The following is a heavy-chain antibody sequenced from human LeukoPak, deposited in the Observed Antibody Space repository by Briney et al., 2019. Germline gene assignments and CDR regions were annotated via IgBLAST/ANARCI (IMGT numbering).Heavy chain of an antibody. Sequence: GASVKVSCKASGYTFTGYYMHWVRQAPGQGLEWMGWINPNSGGTNYAQKFQGRVTMTRDTSISTAYMELSRLRSDDTAVYYCARGKEVRPFVVVPAAKDNWFDPWGQGTLVTVSS. J-gene: IGHJ5*02. CDR3: ARGKEVRPFVVVPAAKDNWFDP. CDR1: GYTFTGYY. D-gene: IGHD2-2*01. V-gene: IGHV1-2*02. CDR2: INPNSGGT.